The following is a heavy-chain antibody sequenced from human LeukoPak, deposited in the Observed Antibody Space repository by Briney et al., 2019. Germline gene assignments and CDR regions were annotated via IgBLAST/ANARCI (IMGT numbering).Heavy chain of an antibody. CDR3: ANYYDFWSGYYTGSHQTLHDY. Sequence: GGSLRLSCAASGFTFSSYGMHWVRQAPGKGLEWVAVIWYDGSSKYYADSVKGRFTISRDNSKNTLYLQMNSLRAEDTAVYYCANYYDFWSGYYTGSHQTLHDYWGQGTLVTVSS. J-gene: IGHJ4*02. D-gene: IGHD3-3*01. V-gene: IGHV3-33*06. CDR2: IWYDGSSK. CDR1: GFTFSSYG.